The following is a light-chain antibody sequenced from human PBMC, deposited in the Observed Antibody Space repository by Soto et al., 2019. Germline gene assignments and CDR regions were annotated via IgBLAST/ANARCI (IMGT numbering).Light chain of an antibody. J-gene: IGKJ1*01. CDR3: QQYNSYRT. CDR1: QGIRND. V-gene: IGKV1-13*02. CDR2: DAS. Sequence: AIQMTQFPSSLSASVGDRVTITCRASQGIRNDLGWYQQKPGKAPKLLIYDASSLESGVPSRFSGSGSGTEFTLTITSLQPGDFATYYCQQYNSYRTFGQGTKVDIK.